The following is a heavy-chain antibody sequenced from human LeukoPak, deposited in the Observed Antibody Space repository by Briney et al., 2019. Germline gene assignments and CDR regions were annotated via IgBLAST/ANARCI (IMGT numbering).Heavy chain of an antibody. J-gene: IGHJ4*02. D-gene: IGHD5-24*01. CDR1: GYTFTSYY. CDR3: ARDRSDDGQDY. V-gene: IGHV1-46*01. Sequence: ASVKASCKASGYTFTSYYMHWVRQAPGQGLEWMGIINPSGGSTSYAQKFQGRVTMTRDTSTSTVYMELSSLRSEDTAVYYCARDRSDDGQDYWGQGTLVTVSS. CDR2: INPSGGST.